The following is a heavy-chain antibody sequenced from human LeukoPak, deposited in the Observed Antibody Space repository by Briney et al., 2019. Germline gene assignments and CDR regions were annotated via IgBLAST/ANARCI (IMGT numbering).Heavy chain of an antibody. J-gene: IGHJ3*02. CDR2: ISYAGTNK. Sequence: GGSLRLSCAASGFTFSSYAMHWVRQAPGKGLECVAVISYAGTNKYYADSVKGRFTISRDNSKNTLFLRMNSLRPEDTAVYYCSRGQHRVTYSDDGFDIWGQGTMVTVSS. D-gene: IGHD4-11*01. CDR1: GFTFSSYA. CDR3: SRGQHRVTYSDDGFDI. V-gene: IGHV3-30*04.